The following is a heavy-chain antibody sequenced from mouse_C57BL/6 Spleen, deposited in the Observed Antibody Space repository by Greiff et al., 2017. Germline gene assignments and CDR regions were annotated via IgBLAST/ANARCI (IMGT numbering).Heavy chain of an antibody. J-gene: IGHJ3*01. CDR1: GYSFTDYN. D-gene: IGHD3-2*02. CDR2: INPNYGTT. Sequence: VQLQQSGPELVKPGASVKISCKASGYSFTDYNMNWVKQSNGKSLEWIGVINPNYGTTSYNQKFKGKATLTVDQSSSTAYMQLNSLTSEDSAVYYCATWRDSSGYVWFAYWGQGTLVTVSA. CDR3: ATWRDSSGYVWFAY. V-gene: IGHV1-39*01.